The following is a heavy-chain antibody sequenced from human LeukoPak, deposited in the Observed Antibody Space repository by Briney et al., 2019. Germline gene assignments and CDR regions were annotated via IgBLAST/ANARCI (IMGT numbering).Heavy chain of an antibody. J-gene: IGHJ4*02. D-gene: IGHD3-16*02. CDR2: IYPCDSET. CDR1: GYTFTSHW. Sequence: GESLKLSCKGSGYTFTSHWIAGVRQMPGKGLDWKGIIYPCDSETSNNPPFQGQDTISADKSISAAYLKWSSRKASDTAVYYCARCYRLDSWGQGTLVTVSS. CDR3: ARCYRLDS. V-gene: IGHV5-51*01.